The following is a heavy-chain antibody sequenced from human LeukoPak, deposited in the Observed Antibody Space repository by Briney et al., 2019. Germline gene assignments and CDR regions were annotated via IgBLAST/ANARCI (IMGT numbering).Heavy chain of an antibody. CDR1: GGSVSSVNNY. CDR3: ARMRYSSGCFDY. V-gene: IGHV4-61*01. Sequence: SETLSLTCAVSGGSVSSVNNYWTWMRQPPGKGLECIGYVSYSGGTRYSPSLQTRVTISADTSKNQVSLKLNSVTAADTAIYYCARMRYSSGCFDYWGQGTPVSVSS. D-gene: IGHD6-19*01. J-gene: IGHJ4*02. CDR2: VSYSGGT.